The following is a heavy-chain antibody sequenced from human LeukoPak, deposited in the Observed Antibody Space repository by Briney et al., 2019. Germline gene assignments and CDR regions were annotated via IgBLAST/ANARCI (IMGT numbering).Heavy chain of an antibody. V-gene: IGHV1-24*01. CDR2: FDPEDGET. Sequence: ASVKVSCKVSGYTLTELSMHWVRQAPGKGLEWMGGFDPEDGETIYAQKFQGRVTMTEDTSTDTAYMELSSLRSEDTAAYYCATARITVVRGVITYFDYWGQGTLVTVSS. CDR1: GYTLTELS. D-gene: IGHD3-10*01. CDR3: ATARITVVRGVITYFDY. J-gene: IGHJ4*02.